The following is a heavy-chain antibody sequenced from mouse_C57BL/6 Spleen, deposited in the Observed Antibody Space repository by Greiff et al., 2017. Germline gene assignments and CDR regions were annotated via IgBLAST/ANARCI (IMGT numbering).Heavy chain of an antibody. CDR2: IDPNSGGT. Sequence: QVQLKQPGAELVKPGASVKLSCKASGYTFTSYWMHWVKQRPGRGLEWIGRIDPNSGGTKYNEKFKSKATLTVDKPSSTAYMQLSSLTSEDSAVYYCARVGSSLWYFDVWGTGTTVTVSS. V-gene: IGHV1-72*01. J-gene: IGHJ1*03. D-gene: IGHD1-1*01. CDR1: GYTFTSYW. CDR3: ARVGSSLWYFDV.